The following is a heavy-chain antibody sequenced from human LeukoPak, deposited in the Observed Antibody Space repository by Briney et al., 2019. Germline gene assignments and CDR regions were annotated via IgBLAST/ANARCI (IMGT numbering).Heavy chain of an antibody. V-gene: IGHV4-61*02. CDR2: VYTSGST. CDR3: ARVSYYYGSGSYTDAFDI. J-gene: IGHJ3*02. D-gene: IGHD3-10*01. CDR1: GGSISSGSYY. Sequence: SQTLSLTCTVSGGSISSGSYYWSWIRQPAGKGLEWIGRVYTSGSTNYNPSLKSRVTISVDTSKNQFSLKLSSVTAADTAVYYCARVSYYYGSGSYTDAFDIWGQGTMVTVSS.